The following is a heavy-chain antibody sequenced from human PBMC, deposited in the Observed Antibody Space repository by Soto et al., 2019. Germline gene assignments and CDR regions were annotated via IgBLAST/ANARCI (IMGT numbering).Heavy chain of an antibody. Sequence: ASVKVSCKASGYTFTDYFMHWVRQAPGQGLEWMGWINPNSGSTDYAQKFQGRVTMTRDTSINTAYMELSRLRSDDTAVYYCARLTSDLIHDYWGQGTLVTVSS. CDR2: INPNSGST. J-gene: IGHJ4*02. V-gene: IGHV1-2*02. CDR3: ARLTSDLIHDY. CDR1: GYTFTDYF.